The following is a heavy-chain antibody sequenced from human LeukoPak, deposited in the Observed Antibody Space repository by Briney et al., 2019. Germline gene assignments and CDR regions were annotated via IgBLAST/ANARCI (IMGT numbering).Heavy chain of an antibody. CDR1: GGSISSYY. J-gene: IGHJ3*02. V-gene: IGHV4-59*01. D-gene: IGHD5-12*01. CDR3: ARVAGGWLQKGTFDI. Sequence: PSETLSLTCTVSGGSISSYYWSWIRQPPGKGLEWIGYIYYSGSTNYNPSLKSRVTISVDTSKNQFSLKLSSVTAADTAVYYCARVAGGWLQKGTFDIWGQGTMVTVSS. CDR2: IYYSGST.